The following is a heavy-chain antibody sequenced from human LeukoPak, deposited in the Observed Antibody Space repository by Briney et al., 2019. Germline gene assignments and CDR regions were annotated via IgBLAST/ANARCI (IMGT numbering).Heavy chain of an antibody. D-gene: IGHD6-13*01. Sequence: ASVKVSCKASGYTFTGCYMHWVRQAPGQGLEWMGWINPNSGGTNYAQKFQGWVTMTRDTSISTAYMELSRLRSDDTAVYYCARDGGSSSPGDYWGQGTLVTVSS. V-gene: IGHV1-2*04. CDR3: ARDGGSSSPGDY. J-gene: IGHJ4*02. CDR2: INPNSGGT. CDR1: GYTFTGCY.